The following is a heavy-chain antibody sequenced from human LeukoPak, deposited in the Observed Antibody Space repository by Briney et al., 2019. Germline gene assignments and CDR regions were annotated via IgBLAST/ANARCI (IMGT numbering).Heavy chain of an antibody. D-gene: IGHD1-26*01. Sequence: GGSLRLSCAASGFTFSSSAMSWVRQVPGKGLEWVANIKQDGSEKYYVDSVKGRFTISRDNAKNSLYLQMNSLRADDTAVYYCARDKIVGPTTLDYWGQGTLVTVSS. J-gene: IGHJ4*01. CDR2: IKQDGSEK. CDR1: GFTFSSSA. V-gene: IGHV3-7*01. CDR3: ARDKIVGPTTLDY.